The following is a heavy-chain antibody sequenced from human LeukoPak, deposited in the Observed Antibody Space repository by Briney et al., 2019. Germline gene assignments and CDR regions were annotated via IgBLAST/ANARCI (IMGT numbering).Heavy chain of an antibody. CDR2: ISYDGSNK. CDR1: GFTFSSYA. V-gene: IGHV3-30-3*01. D-gene: IGHD5-18*01. CDR3: AKARGYSYEYGMDV. J-gene: IGHJ6*02. Sequence: GGSLRLSCAASGFTFSSYAMHWVRQAPGKGLEWVAVISYDGSNKYYADSVKGRFTISRDNSKNTLYLQMNSLRAEDTAVYYCAKARGYSYEYGMDVWGQGTTVTVS.